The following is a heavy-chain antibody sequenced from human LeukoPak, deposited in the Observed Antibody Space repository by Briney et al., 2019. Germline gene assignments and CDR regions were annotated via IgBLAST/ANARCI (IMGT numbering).Heavy chain of an antibody. CDR1: GFTFSSYA. CDR3: YIPYYDTSAYKGY. Sequence: PGGSLRLSCAASGFTFSSYAMTWVRQAPGKRLEWVSAVSGSGGSTYYADSVKGRFTISRDNSKNTLYLQMNSLRAEDTAVYYCYIPYYDTSAYKGYWGQGTLVTVSS. D-gene: IGHD3-22*01. CDR2: VSGSGGST. J-gene: IGHJ4*02. V-gene: IGHV3-23*01.